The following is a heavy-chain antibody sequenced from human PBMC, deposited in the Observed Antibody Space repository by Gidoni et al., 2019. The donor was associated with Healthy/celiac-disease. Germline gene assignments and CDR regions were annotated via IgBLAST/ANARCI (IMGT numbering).Heavy chain of an antibody. CDR2: IWYDGSKK. D-gene: IGHD6-13*01. J-gene: IGHJ4*02. V-gene: IGHV3-33*01. Sequence: QVQLVESGGGVVQPGRSLRLSCSASGLSFSNYGMHWVRQDSGKGLEWGAVIWYDGSKKYYSDSVKGRFTISRDNSKNTVYLQINSLRAEDTALYYCARDLYTSSYDYWGQGTLVTVSS. CDR3: ARDLYTSSYDY. CDR1: GLSFSNYG.